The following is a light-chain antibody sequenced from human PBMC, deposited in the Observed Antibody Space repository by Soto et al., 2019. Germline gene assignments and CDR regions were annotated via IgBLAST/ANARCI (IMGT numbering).Light chain of an antibody. CDR1: QSVSSSY. CDR2: GAS. V-gene: IGKV3-20*01. J-gene: IGKJ5*01. Sequence: SVLTQSPGTLSLSPGERATLSCRASQSVSSSYLAWYQQKPGQAPRLLIYGASSRATGIPDRFSGSGSGTDFTLTISRLEPEDFAVYYCQQYGSSPFTFGPGTRLEI. CDR3: QQYGSSPFT.